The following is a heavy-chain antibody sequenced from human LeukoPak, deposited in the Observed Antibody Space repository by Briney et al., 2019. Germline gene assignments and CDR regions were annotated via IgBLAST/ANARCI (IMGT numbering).Heavy chain of an antibody. CDR2: INHSGST. V-gene: IGHV4-34*01. D-gene: IGHD3-22*01. Sequence: SETLSLTCAVYGGSFSGYYWSWIRQPPGKGLEWIGEINHSGSTNYNPSLKSRVTISVDTSKNQFSLKLSSVTAADTAVYYCARAPSYYDSGGWGQGTLVTVSS. CDR1: GGSFSGYY. CDR3: ARAPSYYDSGG. J-gene: IGHJ4*02.